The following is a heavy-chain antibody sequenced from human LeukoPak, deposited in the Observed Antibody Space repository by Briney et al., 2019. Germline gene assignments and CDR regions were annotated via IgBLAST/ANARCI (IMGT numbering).Heavy chain of an antibody. J-gene: IGHJ3*02. D-gene: IGHD2-15*01. CDR3: ARAFYCSGGSCYPGHAFDI. V-gene: IGHV3-21*01. Sequence: PGGSLRLSCVASGFTFSSYSMNWVRQAPGKGLEWVSSIGSSSSYIYYADSVKGRFTISRDNAKNSLYLQMNSLRAEDTAVYYCARAFYCSGGSCYPGHAFDIWGQGTMVTVSS. CDR1: GFTFSSYS. CDR2: IGSSSSYI.